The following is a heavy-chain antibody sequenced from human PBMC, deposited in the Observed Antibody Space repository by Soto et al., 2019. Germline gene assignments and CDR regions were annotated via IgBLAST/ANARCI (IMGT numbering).Heavy chain of an antibody. Sequence: PGGSLRLSCAASGFTFSTYAMTWVRQAPGKGLEWVSSINSGGSTYYADSVRGRFIISRDNSKNTLYLQMNSLRAEDTALYFCARVNTFWSGSPRDYWGQGTLVTVSS. V-gene: IGHV3-23*01. D-gene: IGHD3-3*01. CDR2: INSGGST. CDR3: ARVNTFWSGSPRDY. J-gene: IGHJ4*02. CDR1: GFTFSTYA.